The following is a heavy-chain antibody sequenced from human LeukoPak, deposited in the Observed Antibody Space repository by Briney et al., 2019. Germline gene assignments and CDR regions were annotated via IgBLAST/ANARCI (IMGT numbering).Heavy chain of an antibody. D-gene: IGHD3-3*01. J-gene: IGHJ3*02. CDR1: GFTVSSNY. CDR3: ARGEIWRGAFDI. CDR2: IYSGGST. Sequence: PGWSLTLSCAASGFTVSSNYMSWVRQAPAKGLEGVSVIYSGGSTYYADSVKGRFTISRDNSKNTLYLQMNSLRAEDTAVYYCARGEIWRGAFDIWGQGTMVTVSS. V-gene: IGHV3-66*02.